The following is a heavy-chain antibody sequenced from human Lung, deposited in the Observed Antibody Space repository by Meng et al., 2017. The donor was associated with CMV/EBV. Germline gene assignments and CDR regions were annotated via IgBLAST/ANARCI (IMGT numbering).Heavy chain of an antibody. CDR2: ISYDGSNK. Sequence: SCAASGFTFSSYAMHWVRQAPGKGLEWVAVISYDGSNKYYADSVKGRFTISRDNSKNTLYLQMNSLRAEDTAVYYCARNLCSSTSCYNEEYGMDVWGQGTTVTVSS. V-gene: IGHV3-30-3*01. J-gene: IGHJ6*01. CDR1: GFTFSSYA. CDR3: ARNLCSSTSCYNEEYGMDV. D-gene: IGHD2-2*02.